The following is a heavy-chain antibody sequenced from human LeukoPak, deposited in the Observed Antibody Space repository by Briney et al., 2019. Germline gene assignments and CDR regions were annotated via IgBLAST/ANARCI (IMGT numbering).Heavy chain of an antibody. V-gene: IGHV3-33*01. CDR2: IWYDGSKE. J-gene: IGHJ4*02. Sequence: GGSLRLSCAASGSTFSSYGMNWVRKAPGKGLEWVAVIWYDGSKEYYADSVKGRFTISRDDSKNTLYLQMNSLRGEDTAVYYCARASPGVTMDYWGQGTLVTVSS. D-gene: IGHD2-21*02. CDR1: GSTFSSYG. CDR3: ARASPGVTMDY.